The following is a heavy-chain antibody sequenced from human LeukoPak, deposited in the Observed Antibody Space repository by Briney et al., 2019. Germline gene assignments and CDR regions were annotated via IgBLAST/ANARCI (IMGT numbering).Heavy chain of an antibody. J-gene: IGHJ3*02. CDR2: IKSKTDGGTT. CDR3: TTDIYRGRITIFGVVISGLGSDAFDI. Sequence: GGSLRLSCAASGFTFSNAWMSRVRQAPGKGLEWVGRIKSKTDGGTTDYAAPVKGRFTISRDDSKNTLYLQMNSLKTEDTAVYYCTTDIYRGRITIFGVVISGLGSDAFDIWGQGTMVTVSS. CDR1: GFTFSNAW. V-gene: IGHV3-15*01. D-gene: IGHD3-3*01.